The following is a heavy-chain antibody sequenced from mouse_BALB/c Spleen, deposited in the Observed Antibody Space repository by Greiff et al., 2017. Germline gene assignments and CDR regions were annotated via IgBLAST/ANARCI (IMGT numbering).Heavy chain of an antibody. Sequence: QVQLKESGPGLVAPSQSLSITCTVSGFSLTDYGVSWIRQPPGKGLEWLGVIWGGGSTYYNSALKSRLSISKDNSKSQVFLKMNSLQTDDTAMYYCAKHPLTTVVSDYAMDYWGQGTSVTVSS. V-gene: IGHV2-6-5*01. CDR3: AKHPLTTVVSDYAMDY. J-gene: IGHJ4*01. CDR2: IWGGGST. D-gene: IGHD1-1*01. CDR1: GFSLTDYG.